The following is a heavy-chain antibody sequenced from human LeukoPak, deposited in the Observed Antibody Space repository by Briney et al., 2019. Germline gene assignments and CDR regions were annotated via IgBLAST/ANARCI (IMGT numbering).Heavy chain of an antibody. D-gene: IGHD2-8*01. CDR2: ISWNNNNI. CDR1: GFTFDDYA. J-gene: IGHJ6*02. Sequence: SLRLSCAASGFTFDDYAMHWVRQAPGKGLEWISGISWNNNNIAYADSVKGRFTISRDNAENSLYLQMNSLRAEDTAVYYCARDRHCVNGVCHSPPGMDVWGQGTTVTVSS. CDR3: ARDRHCVNGVCHSPPGMDV. V-gene: IGHV3-9*01.